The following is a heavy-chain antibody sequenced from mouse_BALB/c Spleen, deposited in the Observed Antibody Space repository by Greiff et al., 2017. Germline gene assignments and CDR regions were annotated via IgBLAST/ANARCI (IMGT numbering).Heavy chain of an antibody. CDR2: ISSGGST. V-gene: IGHV5-6-5*01. J-gene: IGHJ2*01. Sequence: EVQLVESGGGLVKPGGSLKLSCAASGFTFSSYAMSWVRQTPEKRLEWVASISSGGSTYYPDRVKGRFTISRDNARNILYRQMSSLRSEDTAMYYCARKPTTVGPFDYWGQGTTRTVSS. D-gene: IGHD1-1*01. CDR3: ARKPTTVGPFDY. CDR1: GFTFSSYA.